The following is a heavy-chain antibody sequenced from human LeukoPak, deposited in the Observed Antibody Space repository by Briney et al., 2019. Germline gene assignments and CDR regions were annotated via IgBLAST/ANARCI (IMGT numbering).Heavy chain of an antibody. CDR1: GFTFSSYG. CDR3: AKGSGRSTYTYQCYFDL. Sequence: GGSLRLSCAASGFTFSSYGMHWVRQAPGEGPQWVSSFTGGTVGSTFYADSVKGRFTISRDNSQSTLYLQMDSLRAEDTAVYYCAKGSGRSTYTYQCYFDLWGLGTLVTVSS. V-gene: IGHV3-23*01. D-gene: IGHD2-2*01. CDR2: FTGGTVGST. J-gene: IGHJ4*02.